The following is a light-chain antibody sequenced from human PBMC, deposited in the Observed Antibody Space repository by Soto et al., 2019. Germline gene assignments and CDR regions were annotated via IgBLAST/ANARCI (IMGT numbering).Light chain of an antibody. CDR3: QQYNSYPT. V-gene: IGKV1-5*03. Sequence: DLQMTQSPSTLSASVGDRVTITCRASQSISSWLAWYQQKPGKAPNLLIYKASSLESGVQSRFSGRGSGTEFTLTISSLQPDDFATYYCQQYNSYPTFGQGTRLEIK. CDR2: KAS. J-gene: IGKJ5*01. CDR1: QSISSW.